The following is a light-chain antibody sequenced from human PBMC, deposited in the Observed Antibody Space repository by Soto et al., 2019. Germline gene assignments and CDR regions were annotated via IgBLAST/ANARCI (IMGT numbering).Light chain of an antibody. J-gene: IGKJ2*01. V-gene: IGKV3-20*01. CDR2: GTS. CDR1: QSVSSYC. Sequence: EIVLTQSPGTLSLSPGERATLSFSASQSVSSYCLAWYQQRPGQAPRLLIYGTSSRATGIPDRFSGSGSGTDFTLTISRPEPEDCAVYFCHHYTPPPYTFGQGTRLEIK. CDR3: HHYTPPPYT.